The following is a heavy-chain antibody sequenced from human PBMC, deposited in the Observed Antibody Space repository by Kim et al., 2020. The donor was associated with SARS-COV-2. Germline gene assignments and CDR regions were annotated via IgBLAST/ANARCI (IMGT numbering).Heavy chain of an antibody. CDR1: GGSISATDHY. D-gene: IGHD1-26*01. CDR2: IYHSGSA. CDR3: AGSYGSSFY. J-gene: IGHJ4*02. V-gene: IGHV4-39*01. Sequence: SETLSLTCTVSGGSISATDHYWHWIRQSPERGLEWIAYIYHSGSASYNPSLKSRVTIFVDTSTSRFSLKVTSVTAADTAVYFCAGSYGSSFYWGQGTLIT.